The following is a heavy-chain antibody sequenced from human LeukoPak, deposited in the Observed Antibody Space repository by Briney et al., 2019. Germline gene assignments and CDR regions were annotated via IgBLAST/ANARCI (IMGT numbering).Heavy chain of an antibody. D-gene: IGHD3-3*01. CDR3: AKRVPLRALDS. J-gene: IGHJ5*01. CDR2: IGSGSVDK. Sequence: GGSLRLSCAASGFTFSSYTMNWVRQAPGKGLEWVSVIGSGSVDKHYADTVRGRFDISRDNSKNRLFLQMNSLRVEDSGVYYCAKRVPLRALDSWGQGTLVTVSS. CDR1: GFTFSSYT. V-gene: IGHV3-23*01.